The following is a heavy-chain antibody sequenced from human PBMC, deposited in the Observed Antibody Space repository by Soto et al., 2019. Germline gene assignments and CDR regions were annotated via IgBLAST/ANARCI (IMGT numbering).Heavy chain of an antibody. V-gene: IGHV3-23*01. CDR3: ASYSYNWNERIPYYYYGMDV. CDR2: ISGSGGST. CDR1: GFTFSSYA. J-gene: IGHJ6*02. Sequence: PGGSLRLSCAAAGFTFSSYAMSWVRQAPGKGLEWVSAISGSGGSTYYADSVKGRFTISRDNSKSTLYLQMNSLRAEDTAVYYCASYSYNWNERIPYYYYGMDVWGQGTTVTVSS. D-gene: IGHD1-20*01.